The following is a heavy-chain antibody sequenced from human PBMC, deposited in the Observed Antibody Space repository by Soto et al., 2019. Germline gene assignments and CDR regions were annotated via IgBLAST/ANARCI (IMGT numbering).Heavy chain of an antibody. D-gene: IGHD6-19*01. J-gene: IGHJ2*01. CDR1: GFTFTSSA. CDR3: AADRIAVAGTVIKYFDL. V-gene: IGHV1-58*01. CDR2: IVVGSGNT. Sequence: QMQLVQSGPEVKKPGTSVKVSCKASGFTFTSSAVQWVRQARGQRLEWIGWIVVGSGNTNYAQKFQERVTITRDMSTSTAYMELSSLRSEDTAVYYCAADRIAVAGTVIKYFDLWGRGTLVTVSS.